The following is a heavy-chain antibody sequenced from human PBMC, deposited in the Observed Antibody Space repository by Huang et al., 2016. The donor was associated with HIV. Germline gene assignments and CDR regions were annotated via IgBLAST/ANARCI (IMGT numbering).Heavy chain of an antibody. V-gene: IGHV1-18*01. CDR3: ARDGRYSSGWNYFDY. CDR2: ISADNGNT. J-gene: IGHJ4*02. CDR1: GYIFTSHG. D-gene: IGHD6-19*01. Sequence: QVQLMQSGAEVKKPGASVKVSCNASGYIFTSHGISWVRQAPGQGLEWMGWISADNGNTNYGTKLQGRVTMTTDTSTSTADMELRSLRSDDTAVYYCARDGRYSSGWNYFDYWGQGTLVTVSS.